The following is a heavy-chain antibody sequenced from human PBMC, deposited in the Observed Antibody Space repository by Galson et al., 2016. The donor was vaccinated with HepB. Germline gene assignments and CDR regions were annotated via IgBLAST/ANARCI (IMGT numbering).Heavy chain of an antibody. CDR1: GLTFNSYA. CDR3: AKIDSSAWYPRGVY. V-gene: IGHV3-23*01. D-gene: IGHD6-19*01. Sequence: SCAGSGLTFNSYAMHWVRQAPGKGLEWVSGLRGSGSCTFYADSVKGRFTISRDKSKNTVFLQMNSLRVEDMAIYYCAKIDSSAWYPRGVYWGRGTLVTVSS. CDR2: LRGSGSCT. J-gene: IGHJ4*02.